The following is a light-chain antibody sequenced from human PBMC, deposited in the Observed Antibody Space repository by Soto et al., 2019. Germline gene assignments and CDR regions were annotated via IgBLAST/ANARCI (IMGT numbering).Light chain of an antibody. V-gene: IGKV3-20*01. CDR3: QQYGRSRT. CDR2: GAS. J-gene: IGKJ1*01. CDR1: QSVSSSY. Sequence: EIVLTQSPATLSLSPGERATLSCRASQSVSSSYLAWYQQKPGQAPRLLIYGASTRATGIPDRFSGSGSGTNFTLTVSRLEPEDFAVYYCQQYGRSRTFGQGTKVDIK.